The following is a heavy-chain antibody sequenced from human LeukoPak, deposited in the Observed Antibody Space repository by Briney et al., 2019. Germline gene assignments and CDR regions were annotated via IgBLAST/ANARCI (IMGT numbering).Heavy chain of an antibody. Sequence: GGSLRLSCAASGFTLSTYEMNWVRQAPGKGLDWVSYLTTSGSTMSYADSVKGRFTISRDNAKNSLYLQMNSLRAEDTAVYYCARRGFYDTTGYLFDYWGQGTLVTVSS. CDR3: ARRGFYDTTGYLFDY. CDR2: LTTSGSTM. D-gene: IGHD3-22*01. V-gene: IGHV3-48*03. CDR1: GFTLSTYE. J-gene: IGHJ4*02.